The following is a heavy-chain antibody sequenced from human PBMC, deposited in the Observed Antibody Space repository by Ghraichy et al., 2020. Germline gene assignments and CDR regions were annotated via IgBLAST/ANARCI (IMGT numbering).Heavy chain of an antibody. Sequence: GGALRLSCAASGFTFSSYSMNRVRQAPGKGLEWVSSISSSSSYIYYADSVKGRFTISRDNAKNSLYLQMNSLRAEDTAVYYCARVPPEGELPWAFDIWGQGTMVTVSS. J-gene: IGHJ3*02. CDR2: ISSSSSYI. CDR1: GFTFSSYS. V-gene: IGHV3-21*01. D-gene: IGHD1-26*01. CDR3: ARVPPEGELPWAFDI.